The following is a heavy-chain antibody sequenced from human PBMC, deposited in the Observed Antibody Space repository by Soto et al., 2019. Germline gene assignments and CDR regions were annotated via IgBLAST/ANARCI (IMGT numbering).Heavy chain of an antibody. Sequence: SETLSLTCAVSSGSISTTNWWSWVRQPPGKGLEWIGEIYHSGSTNYNPSLKSRLTISVDKSKNQFSLKLRSVTAADSAIYYCARDHGWWKVYNYWGQGILVTVSS. J-gene: IGHJ4*02. CDR1: SGSISTTNW. CDR2: IYHSGST. CDR3: ARDHGWWKVYNY. V-gene: IGHV4-4*02. D-gene: IGHD2-15*01.